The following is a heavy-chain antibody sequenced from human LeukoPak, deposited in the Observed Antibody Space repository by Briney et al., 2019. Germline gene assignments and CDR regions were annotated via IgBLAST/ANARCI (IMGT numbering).Heavy chain of an antibody. CDR3: ARGLSYDFWSGYNNAFDI. V-gene: IGHV4-34*01. CDR2: INHSGST. CDR1: GGSFSGYY. J-gene: IGHJ3*02. Sequence: SETLSLTCAVYGGSFSGYYWSWIRQPPGKGLEWIGEINHSGSTNYNPSLKSRVTISIDTSKNQFSLKLSSVTAADTAVYYCARGLSYDFWSGYNNAFDIWGQGTMVTVSS. D-gene: IGHD3-3*01.